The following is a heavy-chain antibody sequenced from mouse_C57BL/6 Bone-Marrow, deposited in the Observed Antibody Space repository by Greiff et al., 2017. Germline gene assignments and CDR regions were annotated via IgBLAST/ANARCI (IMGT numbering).Heavy chain of an antibody. V-gene: IGHV5-6*02. D-gene: IGHD2-3*01. CDR1: GFTFSSYG. J-gene: IGHJ2*01. Sequence: EVMLVESGGDLVKPGGSLKLSCAASGFTFSSYGMSWVRQTPDKRLEWVATISSGGSYTYYPDNVKGRFTISRDNAKNTLYLQMSSLKSEDTAMYYCARQDGYYNYFDYWGQGTTLTVSS. CDR3: ARQDGYYNYFDY. CDR2: ISSGGSYT.